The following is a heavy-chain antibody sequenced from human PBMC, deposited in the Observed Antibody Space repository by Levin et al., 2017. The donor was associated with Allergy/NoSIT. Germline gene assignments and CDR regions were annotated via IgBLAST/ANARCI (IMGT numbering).Heavy chain of an antibody. Sequence: GGSLRLSCAASGFTFSSYAMHWVRQAPGKGLEWVAVISYDGSNKYYADSVKGRFTISRDNSKNTLYLQMNSLRAEDTAVYYCARVAAAGPIGGGYGMDVWGQGTTVTVSS. CDR3: ARVAAAGPIGGGYGMDV. D-gene: IGHD6-13*01. V-gene: IGHV3-30-3*01. CDR1: GFTFSSYA. CDR2: ISYDGSNK. J-gene: IGHJ6*02.